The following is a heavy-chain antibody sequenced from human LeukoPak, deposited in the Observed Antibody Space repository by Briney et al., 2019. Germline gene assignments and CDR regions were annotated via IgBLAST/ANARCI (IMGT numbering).Heavy chain of an antibody. D-gene: IGHD3-10*01. Sequence: GGSLRLSCAASGFTFSSRGMQWVRQAPGKGLEREAVISYDGIHKYYADSVKGRFTISRDNSKNTLYLQMNSLRAEDTAVYYCAKCYGSGSYYNRFDYWGQGTLVTVSS. J-gene: IGHJ4*02. V-gene: IGHV3-30*18. CDR3: AKCYGSGSYYNRFDY. CDR1: GFTFSSRG. CDR2: ISYDGIHK.